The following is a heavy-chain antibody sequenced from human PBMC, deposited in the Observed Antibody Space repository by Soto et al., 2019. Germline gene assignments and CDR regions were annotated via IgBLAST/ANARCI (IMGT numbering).Heavy chain of an antibody. J-gene: IGHJ4*02. Sequence: QVQLVESGGGVVQPGRSLRLSCAASGFTFSSYAMHWVRQAPGKGLEWVAVISYDGSNKYYADSVKGRFTISRDNSKNTLYLQMNSLRAEDTAVYYCAREGGYYFDYWGQGTLVTVSS. CDR1: GFTFSSYA. CDR2: ISYDGSNK. D-gene: IGHD3-22*01. CDR3: AREGGYYFDY. V-gene: IGHV3-30-3*01.